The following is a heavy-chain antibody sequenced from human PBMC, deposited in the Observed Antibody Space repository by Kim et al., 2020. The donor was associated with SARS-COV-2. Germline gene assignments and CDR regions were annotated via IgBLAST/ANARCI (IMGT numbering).Heavy chain of an antibody. D-gene: IGHD3-10*01. CDR1: GGSISSSNW. V-gene: IGHV4-4*02. Sequence: SETLSLTCAVSGGSISSSNWWSWVRQPPGKGLEWIGEIYHSGSTNYNPSLKSRVTISVDKSKNQFSLKLSSVTAADTAVYYCARDWGLADYYGAIDPWGQGTLVTVSS. CDR3: ARDWGLADYYGAIDP. J-gene: IGHJ5*02. CDR2: IYHSGST.